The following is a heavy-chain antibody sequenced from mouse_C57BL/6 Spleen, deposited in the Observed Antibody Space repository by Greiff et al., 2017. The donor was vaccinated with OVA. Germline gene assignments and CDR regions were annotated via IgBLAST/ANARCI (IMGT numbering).Heavy chain of an antibody. D-gene: IGHD1-1*01. CDR1: GFTFSDYG. V-gene: IGHV5-17*01. J-gene: IGHJ4*01. Sequence: EVQVVESGGGLVKPGGSLKLSCAASGFTFSDYGMHWVRQAPEKGLEWVAYISSGSSTIYYADTVKGRFTISRVNAKNTLFLQMTSLRSEDTAMYYCARRSSYDYYAMDYWGQGTSVTVSS. CDR3: ARRSSYDYYAMDY. CDR2: ISSGSSTI.